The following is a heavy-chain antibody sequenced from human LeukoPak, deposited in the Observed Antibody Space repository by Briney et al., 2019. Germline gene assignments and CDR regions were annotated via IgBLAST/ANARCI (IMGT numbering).Heavy chain of an antibody. CDR1: GGSISSGSYY. V-gene: IGHV4-61*02. CDR3: AGSYYYDSSGYSGNYYMDV. CDR2: IYTSGST. Sequence: PSETLSLTCTVSGGSISSGSYYWNWIRQPAGRGLEWIGRIYTSGSTNYNPSLKSRVTISVDTSKNQFSLKLSSVTADDTAVYYCAGSYYYDSSGYSGNYYMDVWGKGTTVTISS. J-gene: IGHJ6*03. D-gene: IGHD3-22*01.